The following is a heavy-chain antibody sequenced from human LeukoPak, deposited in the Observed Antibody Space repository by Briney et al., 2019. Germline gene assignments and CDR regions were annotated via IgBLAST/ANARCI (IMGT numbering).Heavy chain of an antibody. J-gene: IGHJ4*02. D-gene: IGHD3-10*01. V-gene: IGHV3-7*01. Sequence: GGSLRLSCAGSGFTFTTYWMSWVRQAPGKGLEWVAHINQDGTERYYVDSVKGRFTISRDNAKKSLYLQMNSLRVEDTAVYYCAKVAKYYYGSETYYFFEHWGQGTPVTASS. CDR3: AKVAKYYYGSETYYFFEH. CDR2: INQDGTER. CDR1: GFTFTTYW.